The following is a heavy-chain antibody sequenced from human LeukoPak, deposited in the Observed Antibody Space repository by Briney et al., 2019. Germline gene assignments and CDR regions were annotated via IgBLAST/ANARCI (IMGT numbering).Heavy chain of an antibody. CDR1: GYTFSSYG. Sequence: ASVKVSCKASGYTFSSYGLTWVRQAPGQGLEWMGWISAYNGNTNYAQNLQGRVTMTTDTSTSTVYMELRSLKSDDTAVYYCARTTVVTPGWFDPWGQGTLVTVSS. J-gene: IGHJ5*02. CDR2: ISAYNGNT. CDR3: ARTTVVTPGWFDP. V-gene: IGHV1-18*01. D-gene: IGHD4-23*01.